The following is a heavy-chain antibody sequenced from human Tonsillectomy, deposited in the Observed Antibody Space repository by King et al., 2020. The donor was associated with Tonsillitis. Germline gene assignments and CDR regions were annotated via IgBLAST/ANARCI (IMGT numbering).Heavy chain of an antibody. CDR1: AFTLSTYW. J-gene: IGHJ4*02. V-gene: IGHV3-7*01. CDR3: AREGGLRPPGGYFDL. Sequence: VQLVESGGGLVQPGGSLRLSCGASAFTLSTYWMRWVRQTPGKGLEWVAGINQDGSEKYYVDSVRGRFTISRDNAKNSLFLQMNSLRAEDTALYYCAREGGLRPPGGYFDLWGQGTLVTVSS. D-gene: IGHD3-16*01. CDR2: INQDGSEK.